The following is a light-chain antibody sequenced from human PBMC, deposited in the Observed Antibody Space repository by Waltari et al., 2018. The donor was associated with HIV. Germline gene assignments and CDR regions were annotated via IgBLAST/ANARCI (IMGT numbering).Light chain of an antibody. Sequence: QSVLTTPPPVSAAPGPKITISCSGSSSNIGNSYVSWYHQPPGTTPKLLIYDKQKRPSGIPDRFSGSKSCTSATLGITGPQTGDEADYYCGTWDSSLSAGVFGGGTKVTVL. CDR1: SSNIGNSY. CDR2: DKQ. CDR3: GTWDSSLSAGV. V-gene: IGLV1-51*01. J-gene: IGLJ2*01.